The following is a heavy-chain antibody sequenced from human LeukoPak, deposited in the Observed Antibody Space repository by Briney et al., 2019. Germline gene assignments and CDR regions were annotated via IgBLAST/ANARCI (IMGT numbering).Heavy chain of an antibody. Sequence: SETLSLTCAVYGGSFSGYYWSWIRQPPGKGLEWIGEINHSGSTNYNPSLKSRVTISVDTSKNQFSLKLSSVTAADTAVYYCARESPGYGMDVWGKGTTVTVSS. CDR1: GGSFSGYY. V-gene: IGHV4-34*01. J-gene: IGHJ6*04. CDR2: INHSGST. CDR3: ARESPGYGMDV.